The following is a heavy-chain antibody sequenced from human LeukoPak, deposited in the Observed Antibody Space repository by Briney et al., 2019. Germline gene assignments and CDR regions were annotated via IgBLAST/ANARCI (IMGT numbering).Heavy chain of an antibody. CDR3: ARDDWRYYDSSGYYHWYFDL. J-gene: IGHJ2*01. D-gene: IGHD3-22*01. CDR1: GGSISSYY. CDR2: IYYSGSA. Sequence: SETLSLTCTVSGGSISSYYWSWIRQPPGKGLEWIGYIYYSGSANYNPSLKSRVTISVDTSKNQFSLKLSSVTAADTAVYYCARDDWRYYDSSGYYHWYFDLWGRGTLVTVSS. V-gene: IGHV4-59*01.